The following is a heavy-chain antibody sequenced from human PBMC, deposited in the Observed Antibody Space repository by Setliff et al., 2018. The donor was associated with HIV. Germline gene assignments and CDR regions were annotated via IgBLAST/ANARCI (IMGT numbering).Heavy chain of an antibody. CDR2: IYYSGNT. Sequence: SETLSLTCTVSSGSISGTSYYWGWIRQPPGKGLEWIGSIYYSGNTYYNPSLKSRVTISVDTSQNQFSLKLSSVTAADTAVYYCARDQKGYSYGYFDSWGQGTLVTVSS. CDR1: SGSISGTSYY. CDR3: ARDQKGYSYGYFDS. J-gene: IGHJ4*02. D-gene: IGHD5-18*01. V-gene: IGHV4-39*07.